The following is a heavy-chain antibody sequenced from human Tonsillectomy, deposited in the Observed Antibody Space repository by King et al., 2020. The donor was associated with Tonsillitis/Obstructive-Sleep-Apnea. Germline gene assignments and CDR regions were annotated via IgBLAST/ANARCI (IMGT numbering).Heavy chain of an antibody. CDR3: TTDVPNDIYPIDY. CDR2: IKSKTSGETT. D-gene: IGHD2/OR15-2a*01. J-gene: IGHJ4*02. Sequence: VQLVESGGGLVKPVESLRLSCSVPGITFNDAWLGWVRQAPGKGLEWVALIKSKTSGETTHYAAPVNGRFTISRDDSKKTIYLQMNSLKSEDTALYYCTTDVPNDIYPIDYWGQGTPVSVSP. V-gene: IGHV3-15*01. CDR1: GITFNDAW.